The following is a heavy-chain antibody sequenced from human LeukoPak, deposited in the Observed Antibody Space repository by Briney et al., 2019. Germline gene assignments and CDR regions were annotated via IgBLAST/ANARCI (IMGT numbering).Heavy chain of an antibody. CDR1: GGTFSSYA. J-gene: IGHJ3*02. CDR3: ARDRKYYDFWSGYYPDAFDI. Sequence: SVKVSCKASGGTFSSYAISWVRQAPGQGLEWMGGIIPIFGTANYAQKFQGRVTITTDESTSTAYMELSSLRSEDTAVYYCARDRKYYDFWSGYYPDAFDIWGQGTMVTVSS. CDR2: IIPIFGTA. D-gene: IGHD3-3*01. V-gene: IGHV1-69*05.